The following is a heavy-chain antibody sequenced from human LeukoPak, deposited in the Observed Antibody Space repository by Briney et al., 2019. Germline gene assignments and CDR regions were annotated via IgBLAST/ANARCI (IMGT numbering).Heavy chain of an antibody. V-gene: IGHV1-46*01. CDR1: GYTFTSNY. D-gene: IGHD3-3*01. CDR3: ARDVLRFLEWLSKGYYYYGMDV. J-gene: IGHJ6*02. CDR2: IYPRDGST. Sequence: ASVKVSCKASGYTFTSNYIHWVRQAPGQGLEWMGMIYPRDGSTSYAQKFQGRVTMTRNTSISTAYMAPSSLRSEDTAVYYCARDVLRFLEWLSKGYYYYGMDVWGQGTTVTVSS.